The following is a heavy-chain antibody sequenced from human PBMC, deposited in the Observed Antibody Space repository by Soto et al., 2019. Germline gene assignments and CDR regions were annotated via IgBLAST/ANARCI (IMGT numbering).Heavy chain of an antibody. CDR2: IYPGDSDT. V-gene: IGHV5-51*01. Sequence: GESLKISCKGSGYSFTSYWIGWVRQMPGKGLDWMGIIYPGDSDTRYSPSFQGQVTISADKSISTAYLQWSSLKASDTAMYYCVRLPTIFGVVTDYYYGMDVWGQRTTVTVSS. CDR1: GYSFTSYW. D-gene: IGHD3-3*01. J-gene: IGHJ6*02. CDR3: VRLPTIFGVVTDYYYGMDV.